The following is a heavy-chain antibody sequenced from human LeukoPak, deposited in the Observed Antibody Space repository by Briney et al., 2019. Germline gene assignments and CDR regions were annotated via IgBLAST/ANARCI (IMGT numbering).Heavy chain of an antibody. CDR2: ISSSSSYT. D-gene: IGHD6-13*01. Sequence: GGSLRLSCAASGFSFNRYAMTWVRQAPGKGLEWISYISSSSSYTDYADSVKGRFTISRDNAKSALYLQMNSLRLEDTAVYYCAAGTAADFWGQGTLVTVSS. V-gene: IGHV3-21*05. J-gene: IGHJ4*02. CDR1: GFSFNRYA. CDR3: AAGTAADF.